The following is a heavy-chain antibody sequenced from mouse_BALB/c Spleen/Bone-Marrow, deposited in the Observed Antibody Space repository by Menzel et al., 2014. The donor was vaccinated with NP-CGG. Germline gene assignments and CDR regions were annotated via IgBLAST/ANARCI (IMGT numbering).Heavy chain of an antibody. CDR3: TRREGNYAFAY. V-gene: IGHV1-69*02. J-gene: IGHJ3*01. D-gene: IGHD2-1*01. Sequence: VQLQQSGAELVRPGASVKLSCKASGYTFTSYWINWVKQRPGQGLEWIGNIYPSDSYTSYNQKFKDKATLTVDKSSSTAYMQLSSPTSEDSAVYYCTRREGNYAFAYWGQGTLVTVSA. CDR2: IYPSDSYT. CDR1: GYTFTSYW.